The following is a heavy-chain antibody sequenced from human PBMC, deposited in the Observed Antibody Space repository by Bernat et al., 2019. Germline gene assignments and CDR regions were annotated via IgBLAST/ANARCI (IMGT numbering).Heavy chain of an antibody. J-gene: IGHJ4*02. V-gene: IGHV4-59*01. Sequence: QVQLQESGPGLVKPSETLSLTCTVSGGSISSYYWSWIRQPPGKGLEWIGYIYYSGSTNYNPSLKRRVTISVDTSKNQFSLKLSSVTAADTAVYYCARGKEQQLDNGVGYWGQGTLVTVSS. D-gene: IGHD6-13*01. CDR1: GGSISSYY. CDR3: ARGKEQQLDNGVGY. CDR2: IYYSGST.